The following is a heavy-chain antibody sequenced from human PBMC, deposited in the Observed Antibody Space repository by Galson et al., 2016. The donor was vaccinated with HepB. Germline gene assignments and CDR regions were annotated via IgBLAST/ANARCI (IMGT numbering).Heavy chain of an antibody. J-gene: IGHJ3*01. D-gene: IGHD1-14*01. CDR3: ARALPGNLQASDV. Sequence: SVKVSCKGSGYVFSNFGITWVRQAPGQRLEWMGMISVFNGDTNYAQKFQGRVSMTTDSSANTAYMDLGSLRSDDTAVYYCARALPGNLQASDVWGQGTLVSVSS. V-gene: IGHV1-18*01. CDR2: ISVFNGDT. CDR1: GYVFSNFG.